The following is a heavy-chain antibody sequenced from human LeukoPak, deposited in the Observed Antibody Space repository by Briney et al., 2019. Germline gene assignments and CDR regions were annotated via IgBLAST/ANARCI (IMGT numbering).Heavy chain of an antibody. J-gene: IGHJ6*02. Sequence: SETLSLTCTVSGGSISSSSYYWGWIRQPPGKGLEWIGSIYYSGSSYYNPSLKSRVTISVDTSKNQFSLKLSSVTAADTAVYYCARRDYYYYGMDVWGQGTTVTVSS. V-gene: IGHV4-39*01. CDR1: GGSISSSSYY. CDR2: IYYSGSS. CDR3: ARRDYYYYGMDV.